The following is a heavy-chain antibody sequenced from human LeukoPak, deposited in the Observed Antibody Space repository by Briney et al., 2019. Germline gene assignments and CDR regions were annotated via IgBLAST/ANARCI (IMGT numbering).Heavy chain of an antibody. D-gene: IGHD6-13*01. J-gene: IGHJ5*02. CDR2: IYHSGST. V-gene: IGHV4-38-2*02. CDR1: GYSISSGYY. Sequence: PSETLSLTCTVSGYSISSGYYWGWIRQPPGKGLEWIGSIYHSGSTYYNPSLKSRVTISVDTSKSQFSLKLSSVTAADTAVYYCARDGYSSSWYWFDPWGQGTLVTVSS. CDR3: ARDGYSSSWYWFDP.